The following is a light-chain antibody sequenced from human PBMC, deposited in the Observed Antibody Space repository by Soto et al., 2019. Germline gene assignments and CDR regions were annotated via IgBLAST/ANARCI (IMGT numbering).Light chain of an antibody. V-gene: IGLV2-8*01. CDR2: EVT. Sequence: QSVLTQPPSASGSPGQSVTISCTGTRSDVGGYNYVSWYQQHQGKAPKLLIYEVTMRPSGVPDRFSGSKSGNTASLTISGLQAEDEADYYCSSYTSSSTYVVFGGGTKLTVL. J-gene: IGLJ2*01. CDR1: RSDVGGYNY. CDR3: SSYTSSSTYVV.